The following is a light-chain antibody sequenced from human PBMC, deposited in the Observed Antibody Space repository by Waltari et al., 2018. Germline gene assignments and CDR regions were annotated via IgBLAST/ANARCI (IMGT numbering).Light chain of an antibody. CDR2: DLT. Sequence: QSALTQPASVYGYPGQSITIPCTGTSDDIGAYSYVTWYHQRPGKVPKLIIYDLTERPSGVSNRFSGSKSGSTASLTVSGLQAEDEGLFYCSAYTSRGTLKFGGGTRVTVL. V-gene: IGLV2-14*03. J-gene: IGLJ2*01. CDR1: SDDIGAYSY. CDR3: SAYTSRGTLK.